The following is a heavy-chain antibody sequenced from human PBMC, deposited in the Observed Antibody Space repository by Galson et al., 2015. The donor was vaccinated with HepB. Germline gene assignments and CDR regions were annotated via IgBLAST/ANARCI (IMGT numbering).Heavy chain of an antibody. D-gene: IGHD6-19*01. CDR3: ARDPEAGALDY. Sequence: SLRLSCAVSGLTFNHQWLTWVRQTPERGLERVALIKPDGSDPAYVDSVKGRFIISRDNAKNSLYLQMNSLRVEDTAVYYCARDPEAGALDYWGQGTRVTVSS. CDR2: IKPDGSDP. CDR1: GLTFNHQW. V-gene: IGHV3-7*01. J-gene: IGHJ1*01.